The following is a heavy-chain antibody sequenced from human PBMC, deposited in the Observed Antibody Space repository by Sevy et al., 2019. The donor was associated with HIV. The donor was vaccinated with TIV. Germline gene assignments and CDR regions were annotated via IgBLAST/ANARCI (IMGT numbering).Heavy chain of an antibody. CDR1: GYTFTTYA. J-gene: IGHJ5*02. Sequence: ASVKVSCKTSGYTFTTYAIHWVRQAPGQRLEWMGWINAGNGNTKYSQSFQGRVTITRDTSASTAYMELSSLRVEDTAVYYCARDYSGSWSYYISNWFDPWGQGTLVTVSS. D-gene: IGHD3-10*01. V-gene: IGHV1-3*01. CDR3: ARDYSGSWSYYISNWFDP. CDR2: INAGNGNT.